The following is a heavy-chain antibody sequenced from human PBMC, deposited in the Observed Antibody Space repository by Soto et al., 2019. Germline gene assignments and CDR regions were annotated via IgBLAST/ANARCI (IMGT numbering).Heavy chain of an antibody. J-gene: IGHJ4*02. CDR2: TYYRSKWHY. D-gene: IGHD3-10*01. CDR3: ARTLRGRGVKYFDD. Sequence: SQTLSLTCAISGDSVSNNSVAWNWVRQSPSRGLEWLGRTYYRSKWHYDYAPSVRSRITINPDTSRNHFSLQLNSVSPEDAAVYYCARTLRGRGVKYFDDWGQGTLVTVSS. V-gene: IGHV6-1*01. CDR1: GDSVSNNSVA.